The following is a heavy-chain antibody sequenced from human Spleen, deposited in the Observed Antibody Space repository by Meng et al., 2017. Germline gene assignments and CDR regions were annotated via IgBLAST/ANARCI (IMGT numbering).Heavy chain of an antibody. CDR1: GYTFTNYD. D-gene: IGHD6-13*01. V-gene: IGHV1-2*06. J-gene: IGHJ4*02. Sequence: ASVKVSCKTSGYTFTNYDINWLRQPTGQGLEWMGRIDPNNDHTQYAQNFQGRVTMTSDTSISTVYMELNGLRSDDTAVYYCARDEDISAAGKLFGDYWGQGTLVTVSS. CDR3: ARDEDISAAGKLFGDY. CDR2: IDPNNDHT.